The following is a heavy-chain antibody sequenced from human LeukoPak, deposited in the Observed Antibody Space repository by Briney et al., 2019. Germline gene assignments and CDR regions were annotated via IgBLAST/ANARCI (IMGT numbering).Heavy chain of an antibody. CDR3: ARSLYYYGSDSFDI. CDR1: GGSISSYY. CDR2: IYYSGST. D-gene: IGHD3-10*01. J-gene: IGHJ3*02. Sequence: SETLSLTCTVSGGSISSYYWSWIRQPAGKGLEWIGYIYYSGSTNYNPSLKSRVTISVDTSKNQFSLKLSSVTAADTAVYYCARSLYYYGSDSFDIWGQGTMVSVSS. V-gene: IGHV4-59*01.